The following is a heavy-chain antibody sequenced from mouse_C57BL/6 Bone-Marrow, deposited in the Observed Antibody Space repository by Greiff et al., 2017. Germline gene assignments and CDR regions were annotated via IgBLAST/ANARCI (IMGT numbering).Heavy chain of an antibody. CDR2: ITPNYGTP. V-gene: IGHV1-39*01. J-gene: IGHJ1*03. CDR1: GYSFTDYN. CDR3: ARSGSPWYFDV. Sequence: EVQLQQSGPELVKPGASVKISCKASGYSFTDYNMNWVKPSNGKSLEWIGVITPNYGTPRSNQKFKGKATLTVDQSSSTAYMQLNSLTSEDSAVYYCARSGSPWYFDVWGTGTTGTVSS.